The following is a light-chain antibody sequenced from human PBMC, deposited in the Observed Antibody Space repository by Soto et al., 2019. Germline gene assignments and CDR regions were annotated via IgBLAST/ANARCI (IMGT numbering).Light chain of an antibody. V-gene: IGKV3-15*01. J-gene: IGKJ5*01. CDR2: DAS. CDR1: QSVSGD. Sequence: EIVLTQSPATLSVSPGERATLSCRASQSVSGDLAWYHHKPGQAPRLLIYDASTRALDTPARFAGSGSGTEFTLTISSLQSEDFAVYVCQQYNNWPIAFGQGTRLEIK. CDR3: QQYNNWPIA.